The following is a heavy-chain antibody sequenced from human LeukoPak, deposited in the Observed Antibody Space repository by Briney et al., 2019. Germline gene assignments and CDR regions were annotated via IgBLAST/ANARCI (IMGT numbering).Heavy chain of an antibody. D-gene: IGHD6-13*01. Sequence: SETLSLTCTVSGGPISSSSYYWGWIRQPPGKGLEWIGSIYYSGSTYYNPSLKSRVTISVDMSKNQFSLKLSSVTAADTAVYYCARHKAVRVEAAGGWFDPWGQGTLVTVSS. V-gene: IGHV4-39*01. CDR1: GGPISSSSYY. J-gene: IGHJ5*02. CDR2: IYYSGST. CDR3: ARHKAVRVEAAGGWFDP.